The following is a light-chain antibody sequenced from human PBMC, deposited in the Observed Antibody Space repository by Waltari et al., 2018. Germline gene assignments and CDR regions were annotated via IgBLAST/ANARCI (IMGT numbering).Light chain of an antibody. J-gene: IGLJ2*01. CDR1: HSAVGHSHL. Sequence: QSALTQPPSVSGSPGQSITISCPGSHSAVGHSHLFPWYQQHPGKAPKLLLYEVNQRPSGVSSRFSGSKSGITASLTISGLQAEDEADFYCCSYAGSTTWLFGGGTRPTVL. CDR2: EVN. CDR3: CSYAGSTTWL. V-gene: IGLV2-23*02.